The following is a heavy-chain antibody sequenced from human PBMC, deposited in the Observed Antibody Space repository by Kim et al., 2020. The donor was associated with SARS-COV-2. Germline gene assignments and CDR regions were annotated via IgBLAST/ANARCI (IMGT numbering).Heavy chain of an antibody. CDR3: ARDYCIAVAGRTHNWFDP. V-gene: IGHV4-59*13. CDR2: IYYSGST. Sequence: SETLSLTCTVSGGSISSYYWSWIRQPPGKGLEWIGYIYYSGSTNYNPSLKSRVTISVDTTKNQFSLKLSSVTAADTAVYYCARDYCIAVAGRTHNWFDPWGQGTLVTVSS. D-gene: IGHD6-19*01. CDR1: GGSISSYY. J-gene: IGHJ5*02.